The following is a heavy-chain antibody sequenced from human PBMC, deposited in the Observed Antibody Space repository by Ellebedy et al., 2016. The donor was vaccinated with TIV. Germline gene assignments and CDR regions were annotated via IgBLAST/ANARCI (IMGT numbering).Heavy chain of an antibody. CDR1: GGSISNSDYY. Sequence: MPSETLSLTCTVSGGSISNSDYYWNWIRQHPGKGLEWIGSIYYSGSAYYNPSLKSRVTVSVDTSKNQFSLNLSSVTAADTAVSYCARDPALPKGRFDTWGQGTLVTVSS. CDR3: ARDPALPKGRFDT. V-gene: IGHV4-39*07. J-gene: IGHJ5*02. CDR2: IYYSGSA.